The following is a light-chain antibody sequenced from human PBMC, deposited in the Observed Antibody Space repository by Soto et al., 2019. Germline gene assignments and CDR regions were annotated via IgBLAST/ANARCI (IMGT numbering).Light chain of an antibody. J-gene: IGLJ1*01. V-gene: IGLV4-69*01. CDR3: QTWGPGLPAV. Sequence: QLVLTQAPSASASLGASVKLTCTLSSGHTTYAIAWHQKAPEKGPRFLMKVNSDGSHIKGDGIPDRFSGSSSGADRYLTISSLQSGDEADYYCQTWGPGLPAVFGTGPKVTVL. CDR2: VNSDGSH. CDR1: SGHTTYA.